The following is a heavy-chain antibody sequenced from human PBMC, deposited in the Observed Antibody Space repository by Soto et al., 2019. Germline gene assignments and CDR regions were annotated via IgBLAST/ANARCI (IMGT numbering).Heavy chain of an antibody. V-gene: IGHV4-34*01. J-gene: IGHJ4*02. Sequence: PSETLSLTCAVYGGSFSGYYWSWIRQPPGKGLEWIGEINHSGSTNSNPALKSRVTISVDTSKNQFSLKLSSVTAGDTAVYYCARTPSRAYRAASTIRSRSGAWGQGTLVTVSS. CDR1: GGSFSGYY. D-gene: IGHD6-19*01. CDR3: ARTPSRAYRAASTIRSRSGA. CDR2: INHSGST.